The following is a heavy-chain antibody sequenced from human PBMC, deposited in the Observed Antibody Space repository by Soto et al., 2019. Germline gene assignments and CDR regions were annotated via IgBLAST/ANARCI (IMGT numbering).Heavy chain of an antibody. CDR1: GYTFTSYG. V-gene: IGHV1-18*01. CDR2: ISGYNGNT. D-gene: IGHD3-3*01. J-gene: IGHJ6*02. CDR3: ARDTEVVIIHYYYYGMDV. Sequence: VASVKVSCKTSGYTFTSYGISWVRQAPGQGLEWMGWISGYNGNTNYAQKVQGRVTMTTDTSTSTAYMELRSLRSDDTAVYYCARDTEVVIIHYYYYGMDVWGQGTTVTVSS.